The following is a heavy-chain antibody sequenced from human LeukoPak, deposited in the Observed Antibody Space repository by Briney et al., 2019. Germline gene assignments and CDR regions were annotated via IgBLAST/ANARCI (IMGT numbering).Heavy chain of an antibody. J-gene: IGHJ5*02. CDR2: LIPIFGTA. CDR1: GGTFSSYA. Sequence: SVKVSCKASGGTFSSYAISWVRQAPGQGLEWMGGLIPIFGTANYAQKFQGRVTITTDESTSTAYMELSSLRSEDTAVYYCARDDYGDNWFDPWGQGTLVTVSS. V-gene: IGHV1-69*05. D-gene: IGHD4-17*01. CDR3: ARDDYGDNWFDP.